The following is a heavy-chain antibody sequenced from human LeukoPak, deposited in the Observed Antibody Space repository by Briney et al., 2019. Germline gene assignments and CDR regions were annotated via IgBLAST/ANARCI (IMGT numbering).Heavy chain of an antibody. J-gene: IGHJ4*02. Sequence: GGSLRLSCAASGFTFSNAWMSWVRQAPGKGLEWVGRIKSKTDGGTTDYAAPGKGRFTISRDDSKNTLYLQMNSLKTEDTAVYYCTTESYSSSWSFDYWGQGTLVTVSS. CDR1: GFTFSNAW. CDR3: TTESYSSSWSFDY. CDR2: IKSKTDGGTT. V-gene: IGHV3-15*01. D-gene: IGHD6-13*01.